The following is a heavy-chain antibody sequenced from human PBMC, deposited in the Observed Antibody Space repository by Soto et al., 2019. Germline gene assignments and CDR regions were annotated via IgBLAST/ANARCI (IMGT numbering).Heavy chain of an antibody. V-gene: IGHV3-15*01. D-gene: IGHD4-17*01. CDR3: LTDPGEYETF. Sequence: EQQLVESGGGLVNPGESLRLSCAVSGITFINAWMSWVRQAPGKGLEWVARIKRTANAETPDYAAPVKGRFRISRDDSRNMLYLQMNNLKVEDTAVYYCLTDPGEYETFWGQGTLVTVSS. CDR2: IKRTANAETP. CDR1: GITFINAW. J-gene: IGHJ4*02.